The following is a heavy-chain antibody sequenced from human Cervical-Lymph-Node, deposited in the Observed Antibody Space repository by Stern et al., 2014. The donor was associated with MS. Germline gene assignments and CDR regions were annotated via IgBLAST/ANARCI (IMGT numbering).Heavy chain of an antibody. Sequence: QVQLLQSGGGVVQPGRSLRLSCAASGFTLSSYDIHWVRQAPGKGLEWVAVIRFDGSNKFYSESVKGRFTISRDNSKNTLYLQMNSLRDADTAVYYCVRDPYGYFDYWGRGTLVTVST. CDR3: VRDPYGYFDY. J-gene: IGHJ4*02. CDR2: IRFDGSNK. V-gene: IGHV3-33*01. D-gene: IGHD3-10*01. CDR1: GFTLSSYD.